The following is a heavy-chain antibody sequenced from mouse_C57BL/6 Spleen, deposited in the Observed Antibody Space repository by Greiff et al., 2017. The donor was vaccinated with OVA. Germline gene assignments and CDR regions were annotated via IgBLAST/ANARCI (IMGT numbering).Heavy chain of an antibody. CDR3: ASGYYAMDY. CDR2: IDPSDGET. J-gene: IGHJ4*01. CDR1: GYTFTSYW. Sequence: VQLQQSGPELVRPGSSVKLSCKASGYTFTSYWMHWVKQRPIQGLEWIGNIDPSDGETNYNQKFKDKATLTVDKSSSTAYMQLSSLTSEDSAVYYCASGYYAMDYWGQGTSVTVSS. V-gene: IGHV1-52*01.